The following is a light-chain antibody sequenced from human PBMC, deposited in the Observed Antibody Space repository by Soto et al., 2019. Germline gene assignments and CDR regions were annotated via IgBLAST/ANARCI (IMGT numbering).Light chain of an antibody. J-gene: IGLJ1*01. CDR2: EGS. Sequence: QSALTQPASVSGYPGQSITISCTGTSNDVGSYNLVSWYQQHPDKAPKLMIYEGSKRPSGVSNRFSGSKSGNTASLTISGLQAEDEADYYCCSYAATSTSYVFGTGTKLTVL. V-gene: IGLV2-23*01. CDR1: SNDVGSYNL. CDR3: CSYAATSTSYV.